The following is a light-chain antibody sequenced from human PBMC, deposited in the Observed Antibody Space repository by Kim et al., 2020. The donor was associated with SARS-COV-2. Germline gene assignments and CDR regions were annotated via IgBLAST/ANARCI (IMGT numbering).Light chain of an antibody. CDR3: SSDAGGSTVI. CDR1: SSDIGYYDY. J-gene: IGLJ2*01. Sequence: QSALTQPPSASGSPGQSVTISCTGTSSDIGYYDYVCWYQQQPGKAPKLLIYEVTKRPSGVPDRFSGSKSGSTASLTVSGLQGEDAADYYCSSDAGGSTVIFGGGTQLTVL. V-gene: IGLV2-8*01. CDR2: EVT.